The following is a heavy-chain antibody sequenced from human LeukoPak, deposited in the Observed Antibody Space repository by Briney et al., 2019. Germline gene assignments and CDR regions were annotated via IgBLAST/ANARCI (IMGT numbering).Heavy chain of an antibody. V-gene: IGHV4-39*07. J-gene: IGHJ2*01. CDR2: VYYRGSN. CDR1: GGSISNNDYH. Sequence: SETPSLTCTVSGGSISNNDYHWGWIRQSPWKGLQWIGSVYYRGSNFDNPSLKSRVTISVDTSKNQFSLTLSSVTTADTALYYCVGRVNTSGYWYFDLWGRGSLVTVSS. CDR3: VGRVNTSGYWYFDL. D-gene: IGHD4-17*01.